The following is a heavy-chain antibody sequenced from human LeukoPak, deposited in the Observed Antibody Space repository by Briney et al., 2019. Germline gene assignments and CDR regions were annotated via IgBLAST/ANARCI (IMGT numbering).Heavy chain of an antibody. Sequence: NASETLSLTCTVSGGSISSGGYYWSWIRQPPGKGLEWIGYIYHSGSTYYNPSLKSRVTISVDRSKNQFSLKLSSVTAADTAVYYCARHDPIAAAGLDAFDIWGQGTMVTVSS. CDR1: GGSISSGGYY. V-gene: IGHV4-30-2*01. CDR2: IYHSGST. D-gene: IGHD6-13*01. J-gene: IGHJ3*02. CDR3: ARHDPIAAAGLDAFDI.